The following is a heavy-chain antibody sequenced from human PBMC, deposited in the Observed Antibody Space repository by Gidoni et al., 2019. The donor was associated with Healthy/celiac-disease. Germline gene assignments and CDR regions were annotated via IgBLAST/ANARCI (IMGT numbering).Heavy chain of an antibody. D-gene: IGHD6-19*01. CDR2: ISNDGNNK. V-gene: IGHV3-30-3*01. CDR1: GFTFRSYP. J-gene: IGHJ6*03. CDR3: ARDPQRKQWPYPYYYYYMDV. Sequence: QVQLVESGGGVVQPGRSLRLSCAASGFTFRSYPMHWVRRARGKGLEWVAVISNDGNNKYYAGSVKGRFTISRDNSKNTLYLQMNSLRAEDTAVYYCARDPQRKQWPYPYYYYYMDVWGKGTTVTVSS.